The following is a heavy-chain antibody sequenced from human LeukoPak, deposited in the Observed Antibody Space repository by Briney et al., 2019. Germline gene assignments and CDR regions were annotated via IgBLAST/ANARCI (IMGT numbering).Heavy chain of an antibody. CDR2: IYYSGST. Sequence: SETLSLTCTVSGGSISSYYWSWIRQPPGKGLEWIGYIYYSGSTNYNPSLKSRVTISVDTSKNQFSLKLSSVTAADAAVYYCARVVHYYDSSGGYYFDYWGQGTLVTVSS. V-gene: IGHV4-59*01. CDR1: GGSISSYY. J-gene: IGHJ4*02. CDR3: ARVVHYYDSSGGYYFDY. D-gene: IGHD3-22*01.